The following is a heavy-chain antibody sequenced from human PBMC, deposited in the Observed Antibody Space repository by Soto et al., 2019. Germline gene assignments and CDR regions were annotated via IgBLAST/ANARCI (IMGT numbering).Heavy chain of an antibody. V-gene: IGHV3-21*01. CDR1: GFTFSSYS. Sequence: GGSLRLSCAASGFTFSSYSMNWVRQAPGKGLEWVSSISSSSYIYYAGSVKGRFTISRDNAKNSLYLQMNSLRAEDTAVYYCARDRYCSGGSCYSGWFDPWGQGTLVTVSS. CDR2: ISSSSYI. J-gene: IGHJ5*02. D-gene: IGHD2-15*01. CDR3: ARDRYCSGGSCYSGWFDP.